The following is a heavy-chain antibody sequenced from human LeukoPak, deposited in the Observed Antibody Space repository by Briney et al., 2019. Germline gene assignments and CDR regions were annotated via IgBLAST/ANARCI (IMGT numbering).Heavy chain of an antibody. CDR2: ISYDGSNK. D-gene: IGHD6-13*01. J-gene: IGHJ4*02. CDR3: ARIAAAGYGGFDY. CDR1: GFTFSSYA. V-gene: IGHV3-30-3*01. Sequence: GRSLRLSCAASGFTFSSYAMPWVRQAPGKGLEWVAVISYDGSNKYYADSVKGRFTISRDNSKNTLYLQMNSLRAEDTAVYYCARIAAAGYGGFDYWGQGTLVTVSS.